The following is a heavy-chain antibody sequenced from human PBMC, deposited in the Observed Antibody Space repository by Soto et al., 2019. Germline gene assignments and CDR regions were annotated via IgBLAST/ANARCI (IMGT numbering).Heavy chain of an antibody. CDR2: ISYAGSNK. J-gene: IGHJ5*02. Sequence: QVQLVESGGGVVQPGRSLRLSCGASGFTFSSYAMHWVRQAPGKGLEWVAVISYAGSNKYYAESVKGRFTISRDNSKNTLYLQMYSLRAEDTAVYYCASGQGVPSLYWFDPWGQGTLVTVSS. D-gene: IGHD3-16*01. CDR1: GFTFSSYA. V-gene: IGHV3-30-3*01. CDR3: ASGQGVPSLYWFDP.